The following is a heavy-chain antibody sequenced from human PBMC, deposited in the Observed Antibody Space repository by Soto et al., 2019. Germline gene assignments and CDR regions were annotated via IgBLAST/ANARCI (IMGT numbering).Heavy chain of an antibody. CDR1: GFTFSSYD. CDR3: ARAGETRQAFDI. V-gene: IGHV3-13*01. CDR2: IGTAGDT. D-gene: IGHD7-27*01. Sequence: EVQLVESGGGLVQPGGSLRLSCAASGFTFSSYDMHWVRQATGQGLEWVSAIGTAGDTYYPGSVKGRFTISRENAKNSLYLQMNSLRAGDTAVYYCARAGETRQAFDIWGQGTMVTVSS. J-gene: IGHJ3*02.